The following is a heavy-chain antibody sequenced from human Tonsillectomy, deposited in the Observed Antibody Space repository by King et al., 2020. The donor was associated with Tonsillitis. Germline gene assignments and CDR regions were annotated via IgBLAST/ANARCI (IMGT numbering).Heavy chain of an antibody. CDR2: IIPIFGTA. D-gene: IGHD3-22*01. CDR3: ARAPHYYDSSGYYDY. Sequence: VQLVESGAEVKKPGSSVKVSCKASGGTFSSYPISWVRQAPGQGLEWMGGIIPIFGTANYAQKFQGRVTITADESTSTAYMELSSLRSEDTAVYYCARAPHYYDSSGYYDYWGQGTLVTVSS. CDR1: GGTFSSYP. V-gene: IGHV1-69*01. J-gene: IGHJ4*02.